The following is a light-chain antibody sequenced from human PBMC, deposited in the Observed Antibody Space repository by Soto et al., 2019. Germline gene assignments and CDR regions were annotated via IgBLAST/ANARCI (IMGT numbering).Light chain of an antibody. J-gene: IGKJ3*01. CDR3: QRYNNGPPVS. CDR1: QDINNY. CDR2: AAS. V-gene: IGKV1-27*01. Sequence: DIQMTQSPSSLSASVGDRVTITCRASQDINNYLAWYQQKPGKPPKLLIYAASTLQSGVPSRFSGGGSGTDFTLTINSLQPGDVATYYCQRYNNGPPVSFGPGTKV.